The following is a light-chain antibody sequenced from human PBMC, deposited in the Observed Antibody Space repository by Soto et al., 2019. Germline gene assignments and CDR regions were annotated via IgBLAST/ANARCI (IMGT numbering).Light chain of an antibody. Sequence: DIQMTQSPSAMSASVGDRVTITCRASQDIRHFLAWFQQRPGKVPKRLVYAASTLQSGVPSRFSGSGYGTEFTLTITSLQPEDSATYYCLQHDSYPLTVGGGTKVDSK. CDR3: LQHDSYPLT. CDR2: AAS. V-gene: IGKV1-17*03. CDR1: QDIRHF. J-gene: IGKJ4*01.